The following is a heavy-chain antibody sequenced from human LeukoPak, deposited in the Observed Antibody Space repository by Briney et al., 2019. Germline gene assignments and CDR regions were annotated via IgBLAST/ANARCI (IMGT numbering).Heavy chain of an antibody. D-gene: IGHD3-22*01. CDR2: IYYSGST. CDR3: AAGLNRKISGYTNFDY. CDR1: GGSISSSSYY. J-gene: IGHJ4*02. V-gene: IGHV4-39*07. Sequence: PSETLSLTCTVSGGSISSSSYYWGWIRQPPGKGLEWIGSIYYSGSTYYNPSLKSRVTISVDTSKNQFSLKLSSVTAADTAVYYCAAGLNRKISGYTNFDYWGQGTLVTVSS.